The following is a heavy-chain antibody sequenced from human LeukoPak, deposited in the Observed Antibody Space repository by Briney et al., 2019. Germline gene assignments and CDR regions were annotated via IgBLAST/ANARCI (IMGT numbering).Heavy chain of an antibody. Sequence: SETLSLTCAVYGGSFNGYYWSWIRQPPGKGLEWIGEINHSGSTNYNPSLESRVTISVDTSNNHFSLNLNSVTAADTAVYYCARDGGIMHRYLDSWGQGILVTVSS. CDR2: INHSGST. CDR1: GGSFNGYY. J-gene: IGHJ4*02. V-gene: IGHV4-34*01. CDR3: ARDGGIMHRYLDS. D-gene: IGHD1-26*01.